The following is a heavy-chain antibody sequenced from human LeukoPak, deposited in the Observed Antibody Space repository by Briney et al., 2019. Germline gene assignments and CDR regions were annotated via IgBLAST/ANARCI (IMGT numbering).Heavy chain of an antibody. CDR3: ARYFYDSSGSSSDAFDI. CDR2: INPNSGGT. J-gene: IGHJ3*02. V-gene: IGHV1-2*02. Sequence: ASVKVSCKTSGYTFTGYYMHWVRQAPGQGLEWMGWINPNSGGTNYAQRFQGRVTMTRDTSMSTAYMELSRLRSDDSAVYYCARYFYDSSGSSSDAFDIWGQGTMVTVSS. D-gene: IGHD3-22*01. CDR1: GYTFTGYY.